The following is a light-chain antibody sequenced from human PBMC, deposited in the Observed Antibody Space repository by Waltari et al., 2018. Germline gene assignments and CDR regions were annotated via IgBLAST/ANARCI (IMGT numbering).Light chain of an antibody. CDR2: EDK. CDR3: QVWDRTGDHVI. Sequence: YVLTQPPSVSVTPGRTARIPCGGNNIGRKTVHWYQQKPGQAPVLVVYEDKERPSGIPERFSASNSGNTATLTSSGVAAGDEADYYCQVWDRTGDHVIFGGGTKLTVL. J-gene: IGLJ2*01. V-gene: IGLV3-21*03. CDR1: NIGRKT.